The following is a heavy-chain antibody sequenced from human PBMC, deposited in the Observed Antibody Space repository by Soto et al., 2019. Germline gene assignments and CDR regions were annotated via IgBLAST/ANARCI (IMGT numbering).Heavy chain of an antibody. D-gene: IGHD3-22*01. V-gene: IGHV4-61*01. J-gene: IGHJ4*02. CDR2: IYYSGST. Sequence: QVQLQESGPGLVKPSETLSLTCTVSGGSVSSGSSYWSWIRKPQGRGLEWIGYIYYSGSTNYNPSLKSRVTISVDTSKNQFSLKLSSVTAADTAVYYCAREDSSGYYIDYWGQGTLVTVSS. CDR3: AREDSSGYYIDY. CDR1: GGSVSSGSSY.